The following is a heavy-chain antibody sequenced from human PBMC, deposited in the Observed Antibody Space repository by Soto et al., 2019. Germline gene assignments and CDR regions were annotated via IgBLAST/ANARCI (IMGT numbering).Heavy chain of an antibody. CDR1: GFTFSNAW. D-gene: IGHD3-22*01. CDR3: TTVRGGMIVVVHFDY. J-gene: IGHJ4*02. CDR2: IKSKTDGGTT. Sequence: GGSLRLSCAASGFTFSNAWMNWVRQAPGKGLEWVGRIKSKTDGGTTDYAAPVKGRFTISRDDSKNTLYLQMNSLKTEDTAVYYCTTVRGGMIVVVHFDYWGQGTLVTVSS. V-gene: IGHV3-15*07.